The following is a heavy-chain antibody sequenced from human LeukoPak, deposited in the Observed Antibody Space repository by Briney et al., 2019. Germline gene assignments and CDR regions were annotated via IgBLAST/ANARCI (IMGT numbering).Heavy chain of an antibody. Sequence: PSETLSLTCTVSGGSVSSYYWTWIRQPPGKGLEWVGYIHYSGSTDYNPSLKSRVTISVDTSKNQFSLKMNSVTAAARAFYYFGEAQWRPFDAFWGQGTMVTVSS. V-gene: IGHV4-59*02. CDR2: IHYSGST. CDR3: GEAQWRPFDAF. CDR1: GGSVSSYY. J-gene: IGHJ3*01. D-gene: IGHD6-19*01.